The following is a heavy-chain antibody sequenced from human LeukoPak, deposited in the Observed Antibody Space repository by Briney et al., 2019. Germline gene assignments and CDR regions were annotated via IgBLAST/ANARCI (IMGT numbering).Heavy chain of an antibody. Sequence: GGSLRLSCAASGFTFSGSAMHWVRQASGKGLEWVGRIRSKANSYATTYAASVKGRFTISRDDSKNTAYLRMNSLKTEDTAVYYCTRHRDYYDRSGYYSYDYWGQGTLVTVSS. CDR3: TRHRDYYDRSGYYSYDY. CDR2: IRSKANSYAT. V-gene: IGHV3-73*01. J-gene: IGHJ4*02. CDR1: GFTFSGSA. D-gene: IGHD3-22*01.